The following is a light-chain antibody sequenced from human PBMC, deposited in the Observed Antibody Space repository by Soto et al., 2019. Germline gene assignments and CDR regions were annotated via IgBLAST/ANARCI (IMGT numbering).Light chain of an antibody. CDR2: GNS. CDR3: QPYDSSLRAP. CDR1: SSNIGAGYD. J-gene: IGLJ3*02. V-gene: IGLV1-40*01. Sequence: QSVLTQPPSVSGAPGQRVTISCTGSSSNIGAGYDVHWYQQLPGTAPKLLIYGNSNRPSGVPARFPGSKSGTSASLAITGLHAEDEADYYSQPYDSSLRAPFGGGTKLTVL.